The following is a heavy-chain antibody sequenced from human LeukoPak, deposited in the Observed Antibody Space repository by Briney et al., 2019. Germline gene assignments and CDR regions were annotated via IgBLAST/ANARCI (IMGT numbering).Heavy chain of an antibody. CDR3: VIAVAGTAYYYYYYMDV. D-gene: IGHD6-19*01. V-gene: IGHV1-8*01. Sequence: ASVKVSXKASGYTFTSYVINWVRQATGQGLEWMGWMNPNSGNTGYAQKFQGRVTMTRNTSISTAYMELSSLRSEDTAVYYCVIAVAGTAYYYYYYMDVWGKGTTVTVSS. CDR2: MNPNSGNT. J-gene: IGHJ6*03. CDR1: GYTFTSYV.